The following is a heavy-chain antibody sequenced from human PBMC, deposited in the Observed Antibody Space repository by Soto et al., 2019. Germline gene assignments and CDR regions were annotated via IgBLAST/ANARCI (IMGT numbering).Heavy chain of an antibody. CDR1: GFTFSNYA. V-gene: IGHV3-23*01. D-gene: IGHD2-2*01. CDR2: IYGGGDGT. J-gene: IGHJ4*02. Sequence: EVLLLESGGGLVQPGGSLRLSCAASGFTFSNYAVNWVRQAPGKGLEWVSTIYGGGDGTHYADSVKGRFTISRDNSKNTLYLQMNSLRAEDKAVYYCAKTRGHEPPYYSDSWGQGTLVTVSS. CDR3: AKTRGHEPPYYSDS.